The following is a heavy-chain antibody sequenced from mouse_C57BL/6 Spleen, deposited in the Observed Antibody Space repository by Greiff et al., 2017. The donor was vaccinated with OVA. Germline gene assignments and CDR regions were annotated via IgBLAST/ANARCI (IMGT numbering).Heavy chain of an antibody. V-gene: IGHV1-19*01. CDR2: INPYNGGT. CDR3: ARPFPSDYYGSSCFDY. J-gene: IGHJ2*01. D-gene: IGHD1-1*01. Sequence: EVKLMESGPVLVKPGASVKMSCKASGYTFTDYYMNWVKQSHGKSLEWIGVINPYNGGTSYNQKFKGKATLTVDKSSSTAYMELNSLTSEDSAVYYCARPFPSDYYGSSCFDYWGQGTTLTVSS. CDR1: GYTFTDYY.